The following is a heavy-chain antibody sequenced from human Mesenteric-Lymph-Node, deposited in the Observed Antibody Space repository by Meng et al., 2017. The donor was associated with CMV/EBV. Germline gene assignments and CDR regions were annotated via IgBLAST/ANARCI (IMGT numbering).Heavy chain of an antibody. D-gene: IGHD5-18*01. CDR2: IHPNSGNT. Sequence: ASVKVSCKASGYAFTSYDIHWVRQATGQGLEWMGWIHPNSGNTAYAQKFQGRVTMTRDTSTNTVYMDLSNLKPEDTAVYYCATGNSYGPNYWGQGTLVTVSS. CDR1: GYAFTSYD. CDR3: ATGNSYGPNY. V-gene: IGHV1-8*01. J-gene: IGHJ4*02.